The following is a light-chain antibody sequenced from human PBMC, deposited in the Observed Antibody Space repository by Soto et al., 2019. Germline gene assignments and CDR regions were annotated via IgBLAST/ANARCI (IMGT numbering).Light chain of an antibody. CDR3: QPYDSYSWT. CDR1: QSVSNW. J-gene: IGKJ1*01. Sequence: DIQITQSPSTLSASVGERVTITCRASQSVSNWLAWYQQKPGKAPNLLIYDVSSLESGVPSRFSGSESGTEFILTISSLQPDDCATYDCQPYDSYSWTVCQGTKVDIK. CDR2: DVS. V-gene: IGKV1-5*01.